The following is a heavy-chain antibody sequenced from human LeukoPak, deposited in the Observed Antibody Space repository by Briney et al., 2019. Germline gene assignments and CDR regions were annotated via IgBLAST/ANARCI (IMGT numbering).Heavy chain of an antibody. J-gene: IGHJ4*02. CDR1: GFTFSSYG. CDR3: ARDKESRQWLAHDY. Sequence: PGGSLRLSCAASGFTFSSYGMHWVRQAPGKGLEWVAVIWYDGSNKYYADSVKGRFTISRDNSKNTLYLQMNSLRAEDTAVYYCARDKESRQWLAHDYWGQGTLVTVSS. V-gene: IGHV3-33*01. D-gene: IGHD6-19*01. CDR2: IWYDGSNK.